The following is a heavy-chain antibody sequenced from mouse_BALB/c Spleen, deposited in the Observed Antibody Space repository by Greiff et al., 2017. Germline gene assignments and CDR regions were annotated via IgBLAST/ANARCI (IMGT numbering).Heavy chain of an antibody. Sequence: VQLQQSGPGLVAPSQSLSITCTVSGFSLTSYGVHWVRQPPGKGLEWLGVIWAGGSTNYNSALMSRLSISKDNSKSQVFLKMNSLQTDDTARYYCARDHYYGSSYVGYAMDYWGQGTSVTVSS. J-gene: IGHJ4*01. CDR1: GFSLTSYG. V-gene: IGHV2-9*02. D-gene: IGHD1-1*01. CDR2: IWAGGST. CDR3: ARDHYYGSSYVGYAMDY.